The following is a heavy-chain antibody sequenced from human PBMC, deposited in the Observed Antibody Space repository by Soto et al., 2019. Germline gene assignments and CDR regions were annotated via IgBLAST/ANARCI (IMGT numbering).Heavy chain of an antibody. D-gene: IGHD5-18*01. J-gene: IGHJ4*02. V-gene: IGHV1-46*01. Sequence: ASVKVSCKASGYTSTHYYIHWVRQAPGQGLEWMGIISPNGGVTTYAQKFRAGFTMTRDTSTSTVYMELSSLRSEDSAVYYCATSVNSAMAFDYWGQGTLVTVSS. CDR2: ISPNGGVT. CDR3: ATSVNSAMAFDY. CDR1: GYTSTHYY.